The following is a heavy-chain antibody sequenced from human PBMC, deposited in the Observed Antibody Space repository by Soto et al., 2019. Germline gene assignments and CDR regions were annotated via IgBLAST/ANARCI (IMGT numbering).Heavy chain of an antibody. CDR3: TRDRSGANVQY. Sequence: QVQLVQSGAEVREPGASVKVSCKPSGATFSGNFFHWVRQAPGQGLEWMGWINPDNGDTNYAQKFQDRVTMTRDTSISTAYMDLSRLSSDDTAVYFCTRDRSGANVQYWGQGTLLTVSS. J-gene: IGHJ4*02. CDR1: GATFSGNF. V-gene: IGHV1-2*02. CDR2: INPDNGDT. D-gene: IGHD3-10*01.